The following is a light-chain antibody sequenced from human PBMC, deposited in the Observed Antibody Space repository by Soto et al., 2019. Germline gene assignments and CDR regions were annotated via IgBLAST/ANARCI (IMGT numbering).Light chain of an antibody. Sequence: QSALTQPASVSGSPGQSITISCTGTSSDVGGYIYVSWYRQHPGKAPKPIIYEVSNRPSGVSNRFSGSKSGNTASLTISGLQAEDEADYSCSSYTSITTLVFGTGTKLTVL. J-gene: IGLJ1*01. CDR3: SSYTSITTLV. CDR2: EVS. CDR1: SSDVGGYIY. V-gene: IGLV2-14*01.